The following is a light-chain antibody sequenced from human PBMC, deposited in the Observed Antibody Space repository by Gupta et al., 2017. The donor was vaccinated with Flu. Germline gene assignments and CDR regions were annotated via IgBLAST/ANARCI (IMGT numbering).Light chain of an antibody. J-gene: IGLJ1*01. CDR3: AAWDDSLNVYV. V-gene: IGLV1-44*01. CDR1: RSNIGVNS. CDR2: SSD. Sequence: QSVLTQPPSASGTPGERVTISCSGSRSNIGVNSVNWYQQGPGTSPKLLIFSSDQRPSGAPDQFSASKSGTSAFLAISGLQSEDEADYYCAAWDDSLNVYVFGTGTKVTVL.